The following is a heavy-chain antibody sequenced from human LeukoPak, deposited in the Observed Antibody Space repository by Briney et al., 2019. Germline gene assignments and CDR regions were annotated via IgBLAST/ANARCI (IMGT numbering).Heavy chain of an antibody. D-gene: IGHD3-10*01. J-gene: IGHJ4*02. Sequence: EASVKVSCKASGYTFTSYDINWARQATGQGLEWMGWMNPNSGNTGYAQKFQGRVTMTRNTSISTAYMELSSLRSEDTAVYYCARARYGSGSYYKDYWGQGTLVTVSS. V-gene: IGHV1-8*01. CDR2: MNPNSGNT. CDR3: ARARYGSGSYYKDY. CDR1: GYTFTSYD.